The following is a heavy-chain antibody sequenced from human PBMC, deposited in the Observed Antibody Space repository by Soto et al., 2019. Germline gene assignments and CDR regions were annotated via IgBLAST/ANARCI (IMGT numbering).Heavy chain of an antibody. CDR1: GYSFISYW. CDR3: ARWQDYSDSSGYYADH. V-gene: IGHV5-51*01. CDR2: IYPSDSDT. J-gene: IGHJ4*02. Sequence: EVQLVQSGPEVKKPGESLKISCKGSGYSFISYWIGWARQMPGKGLEWVGIIYPSDSDTTYSPSFQGQVTISVDKSATTAYLQWSGLKASDTAMYYCARWQDYSDSSGYYADHWGQGTLVTVSS. D-gene: IGHD3-22*01.